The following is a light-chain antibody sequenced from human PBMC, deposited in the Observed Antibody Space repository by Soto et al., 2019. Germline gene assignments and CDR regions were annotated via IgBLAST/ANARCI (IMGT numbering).Light chain of an antibody. CDR1: SGDVDIYNY. J-gene: IGLJ2*01. Sequence: QSALTQPPSASGSPGQSVTISCTGASGDVDIYNYVSWFQQYPGKAPKLFIYEVTKRPSGVPDRFSGSKSGNTASLSVSGLQPEDEATYYCSSYAGSSNLRVFGGGTKLTVL. CDR2: EVT. CDR3: SSYAGSSNLRV. V-gene: IGLV2-8*01.